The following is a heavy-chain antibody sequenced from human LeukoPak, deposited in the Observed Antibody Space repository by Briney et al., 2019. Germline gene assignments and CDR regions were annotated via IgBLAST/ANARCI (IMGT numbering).Heavy chain of an antibody. D-gene: IGHD6-25*01. CDR1: GGSFSGYY. CDR2: INHSGST. V-gene: IGHV4-34*01. J-gene: IGHJ5*02. CDR3: ARKRLLQGRFDP. Sequence: SETLSLTCAVYGGSFSGYYWSWIRQPPGKGLEWIGEINHSGSTNYNPSLKSRVTISVDTSKNQFSLKLSSVTAADTAVYYCARKRLLQGRFDPWGQGTLVTVSS.